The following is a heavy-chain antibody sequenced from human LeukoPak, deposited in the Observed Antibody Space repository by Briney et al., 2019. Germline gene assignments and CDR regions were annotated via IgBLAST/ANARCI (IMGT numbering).Heavy chain of an antibody. CDR2: IYYSGST. CDR1: GGSISRGGYY. J-gene: IGHJ3*02. D-gene: IGHD1-1*01. CDR3: APSAAARNVFDI. Sequence: SETLSLTCTVSGGSISRGGYYWSWSRQPPGKGVEWMVYIYYSGSTNYNPSLKSRVTISLDASKNQCFVKLSSVSAADRGVLCCAPSAAARNVFDICGQGTVVTVSS. V-gene: IGHV4-61*08.